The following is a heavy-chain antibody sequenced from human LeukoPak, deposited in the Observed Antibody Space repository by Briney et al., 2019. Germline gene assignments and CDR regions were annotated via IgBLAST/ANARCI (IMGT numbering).Heavy chain of an antibody. D-gene: IGHD2-2*01. Sequence: ASAKVSCKASGYTFTSYDINWVRQATGQGLEWMGWMNPNSGNTGYAQKFQGRVTMTRNTSISTAYMELSSLRSEDTAVYYCARVKSTLRRQDWFDPWGQGTLVTVSS. CDR1: GYTFTSYD. J-gene: IGHJ5*02. V-gene: IGHV1-8*01. CDR2: MNPNSGNT. CDR3: ARVKSTLRRQDWFDP.